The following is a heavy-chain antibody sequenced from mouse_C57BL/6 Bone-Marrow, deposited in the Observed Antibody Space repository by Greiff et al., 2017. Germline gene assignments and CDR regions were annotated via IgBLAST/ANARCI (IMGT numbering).Heavy chain of an antibody. CDR1: GFSFNTYA. V-gene: IGHV10-1*01. D-gene: IGHD3-1*01. CDR2: IRSKSNNYAT. Sequence: VQLKESGGGLVQPKGSLKLSCAASGFSFNTYAMNWVRQAPGKGLEWVARIRSKSNNYATYYADSVKDRFTISRDDSESMLYLQMNNLKTEDAAIYYCVRHKGANFFDYWGQGTTLTVSS. CDR3: VRHKGANFFDY. J-gene: IGHJ2*01.